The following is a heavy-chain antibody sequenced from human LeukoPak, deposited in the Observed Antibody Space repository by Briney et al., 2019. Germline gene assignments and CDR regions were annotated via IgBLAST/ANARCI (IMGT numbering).Heavy chain of an antibody. Sequence: SETLSLTCTVSGGSISSSSYYWGWIRQPPGKGLEWIGEINHGGSTNNNPSLKSRVTISVDTSKNQFSLKLTSVTAADTAVYYCAIPGIAATTYSFDHWGQGTLVTVSS. V-gene: IGHV4-39*07. CDR3: AIPGIAATTYSFDH. J-gene: IGHJ4*02. CDR1: GGSISSSSYY. CDR2: INHGGST. D-gene: IGHD2-15*01.